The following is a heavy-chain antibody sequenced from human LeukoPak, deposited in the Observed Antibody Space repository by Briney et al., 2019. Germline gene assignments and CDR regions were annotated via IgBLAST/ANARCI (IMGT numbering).Heavy chain of an antibody. CDR3: ARLGRGLVPDSGRSKKDWFDP. CDR1: GFTFSSYS. J-gene: IGHJ5*02. Sequence: GGSLRLSCAASGFTFSSYSMNWVRQAPGKGLEWVSYISSSSSTIYYADSVKGRFTISRDNAKNSLYLQMNSLRDEHTAVYYCARLGRGLVPDSGRSKKDWFDPWGQGTLVTVSS. CDR2: ISSSSSTI. V-gene: IGHV3-48*02. D-gene: IGHD6-19*01.